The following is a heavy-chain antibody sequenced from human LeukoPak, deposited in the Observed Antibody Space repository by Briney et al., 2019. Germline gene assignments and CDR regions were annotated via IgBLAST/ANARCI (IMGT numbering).Heavy chain of an antibody. V-gene: IGHV3-74*01. CDR3: ARAEFHSSGSY. D-gene: IGHD3-22*01. Sequence: GGFLRLSCAASGFTFSNHWMHWVRQAPGKGLVWVSRITSDGSSTTYADPVKGRFTISGDNAKNTLYLQMNSLRDEDMAVYYCARAEFHSSGSYWGQGTLVTVSS. CDR1: GFTFSNHW. J-gene: IGHJ4*02. CDR2: ITSDGSST.